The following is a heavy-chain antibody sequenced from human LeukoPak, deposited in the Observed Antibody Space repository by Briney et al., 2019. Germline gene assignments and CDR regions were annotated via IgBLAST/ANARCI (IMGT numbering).Heavy chain of an antibody. CDR3: AKNHPSWYYYYGMDV. Sequence: PGRSLRLSCAASGFTFSTYAMHWVRQAPGKGLEWVAVISYDGSNKYYADSEKGRFTISRDNSKNTLYLQMNSLRAEDTAVYYCAKNHPSWYYYYGMDVWGQGTTVTVSS. D-gene: IGHD7-27*01. CDR2: ISYDGSNK. J-gene: IGHJ6*02. CDR1: GFTFSTYA. V-gene: IGHV3-30-3*02.